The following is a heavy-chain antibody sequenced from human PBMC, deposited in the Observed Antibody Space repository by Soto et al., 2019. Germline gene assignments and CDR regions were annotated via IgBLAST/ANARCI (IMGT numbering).Heavy chain of an antibody. CDR1: GFTFSDYY. CDR3: ARSPFPAPTSMGYYYYGMDV. Sequence: GGSLRLSCAASGFTFSDYYMSWIRQAPGKGLECVSYISSSSSYTNYADSVKGRFTISRDNAKNSLYLQMNSLRAEDTAVYYCARSPFPAPTSMGYYYYGMDVWGQGTTVTVSS. V-gene: IGHV3-11*06. CDR2: ISSSSSYT. J-gene: IGHJ6*02.